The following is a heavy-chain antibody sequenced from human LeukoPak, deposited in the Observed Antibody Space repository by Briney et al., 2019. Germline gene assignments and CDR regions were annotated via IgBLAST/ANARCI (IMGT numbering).Heavy chain of an antibody. CDR2: INPNSGGT. V-gene: IGHV1-2*02. D-gene: IGHD6-19*01. J-gene: IGHJ4*02. CDR1: GYTFTGYY. Sequence: ASVKVSCKASGYTFTGYYMHWVRQAPGQGLEWMGWINPNSGGTNYAQKFQGRVTMTRDTSISTAYMELSRLRSDDTAVYYCARRGRIAVAGTVIMLFDYWGQGTLVTVSS. CDR3: ARRGRIAVAGTVIMLFDY.